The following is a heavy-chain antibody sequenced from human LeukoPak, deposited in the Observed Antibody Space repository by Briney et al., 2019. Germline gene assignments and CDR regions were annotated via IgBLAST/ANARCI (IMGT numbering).Heavy chain of an antibody. J-gene: IGHJ3*02. CDR1: GYTFTSYG. CDR3: ARSDHNSWNAFDI. CDR2: MNPDSGNT. Sequence: ASVKVSCKASGYTFTSYGISWVRQAPGQGLEWMGWMNPDSGNTGYAQKFQGRVTITRNTPISTAYMELSSLTSEDTAVYYCARSDHNSWNAFDIWGQGTMVTVSS. V-gene: IGHV1-8*03. D-gene: IGHD1-26*01.